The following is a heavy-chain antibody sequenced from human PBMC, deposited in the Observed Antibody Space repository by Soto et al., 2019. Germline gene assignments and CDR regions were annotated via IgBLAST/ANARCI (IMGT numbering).Heavy chain of an antibody. V-gene: IGHV3-30*18. CDR3: AKTWHFDWTGACDY. J-gene: IGHJ4*02. Sequence: QVQLVESGGGVVQPGRSLRLSCAASGFTFSSYAMHWVRQAPGKGLEWVAVISYDGSNKYYADSVKGRFTISRDNSKNTLYLQMNSLRAEDTAVYYCAKTWHFDWTGACDYWGQGTLVTVSS. CDR1: GFTFSSYA. D-gene: IGHD3-9*01. CDR2: ISYDGSNK.